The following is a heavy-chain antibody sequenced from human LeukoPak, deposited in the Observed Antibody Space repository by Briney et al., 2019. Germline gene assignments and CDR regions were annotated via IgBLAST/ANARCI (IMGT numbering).Heavy chain of an antibody. CDR2: INPNSGGT. Sequence: ASVKVSCKASGYTFTGYYMHWVRQAPGQGLEWMGWINPNSGGTNYAQKFQGWVTMTRDTSVSTAYMELSRLRSDDTAVYYCARGGITGTTRGPTRLNDAFDIWGQGTMVTVSS. CDR3: ARGGITGTTRGPTRLNDAFDI. V-gene: IGHV1-2*04. D-gene: IGHD1-20*01. CDR1: GYTFTGYY. J-gene: IGHJ3*02.